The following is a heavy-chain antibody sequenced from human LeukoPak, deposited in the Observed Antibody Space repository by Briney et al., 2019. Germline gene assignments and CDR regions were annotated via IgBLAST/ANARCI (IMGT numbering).Heavy chain of an antibody. CDR1: GFTFSNYG. V-gene: IGHV3-48*02. CDR2: ISSSSSTI. D-gene: IGHD3-10*01. J-gene: IGHJ6*02. CDR3: ARSPGFGDYPPYCYAMDV. Sequence: GRSLRLSCAASGFTFSNYGFHWVRQAPGKGLEWVSSISSSSSTIYYADSVEGRFTISRDNAKNSLYLQMNSLRDEDTAVYYCARSPGFGDYPPYCYAMDVWGQGTTVTVSS.